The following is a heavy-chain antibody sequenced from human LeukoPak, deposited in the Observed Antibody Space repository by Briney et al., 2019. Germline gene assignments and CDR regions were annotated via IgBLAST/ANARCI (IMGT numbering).Heavy chain of an antibody. CDR3: ARGLLWSGYYYMDV. CDR1: GYSLTELS. Sequence: ASVKVSCKVSGYSLTELSMHWVRQAPGKGLEWMGGFDLEDGETIYAQKFQGRVTITRNTSISTAYMELSSLRSEDTAVYYCARGLLWSGYYYMDVWGKGTTVTVSS. J-gene: IGHJ6*03. V-gene: IGHV1-24*01. CDR2: FDLEDGET. D-gene: IGHD3-3*01.